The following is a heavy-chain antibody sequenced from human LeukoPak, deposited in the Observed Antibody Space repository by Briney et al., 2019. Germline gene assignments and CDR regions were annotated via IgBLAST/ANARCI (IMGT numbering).Heavy chain of an antibody. J-gene: IGHJ1*01. CDR1: GGSISSYY. CDR2: IYYSGST. V-gene: IGHV4-59*01. Sequence: SETLSLTCTVSGGSISSYYWSWIRQPPGKGLEWIGYIYYSGSTNYNPSLKSRVTISVDTSKNQFSLKLSSVTAADTAVYYCARMTTVVTHAEYFQHWGQRTMVADSS. CDR3: ARMTTVVTHAEYFQH. D-gene: IGHD4-23*01.